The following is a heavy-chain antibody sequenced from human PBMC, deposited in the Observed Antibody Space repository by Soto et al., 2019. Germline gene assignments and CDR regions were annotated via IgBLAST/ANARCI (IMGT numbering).Heavy chain of an antibody. J-gene: IGHJ4*02. CDR1: GGSISSYY. V-gene: IGHV4-59*01. D-gene: IGHD6-13*01. CDR3: ARVTIAAAYDC. Sequence: SEALSLTCTVSGGSISSYYWSWIRQPPGKGLEWIGYIYYSGSTNYNPSLKSRVTISVDTSKNQFSLKLSSVPAADTAVYYCARVTIAAAYDCWGQGTLVTVSS. CDR2: IYYSGST.